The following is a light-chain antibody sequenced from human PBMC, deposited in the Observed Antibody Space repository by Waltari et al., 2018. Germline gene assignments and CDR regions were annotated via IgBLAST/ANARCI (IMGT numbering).Light chain of an antibody. J-gene: IGLJ2*01. Sequence: QSALTQPASVSGSPGQSITISCTGTSSDVGGYHYVSWYQQHPGKAPKVMIYEVSNRPSGVSNRFSGSKSGNTASLTISGLQAEDEADYYCSSYTSSSTPVVFGGGTKLTVL. V-gene: IGLV2-14*01. CDR1: SSDVGGYHY. CDR2: EVS. CDR3: SSYTSSSTPVV.